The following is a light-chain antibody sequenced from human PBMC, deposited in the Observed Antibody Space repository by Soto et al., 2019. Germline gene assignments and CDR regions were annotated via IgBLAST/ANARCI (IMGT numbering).Light chain of an antibody. Sequence: QSVLTQPPSVSGAPGQRVTISCTGSSSNIGAGYVVHWYQQLPGAAPKLLIFSDNNRPSGVPDRFSGSKSGTSASLAITGLRAEDEADYYCSSYTGSSTLYVFGAGTKVTVL. CDR2: SDN. CDR1: SSNIGAGYV. J-gene: IGLJ1*01. V-gene: IGLV1-40*01. CDR3: SSYTGSSTLYV.